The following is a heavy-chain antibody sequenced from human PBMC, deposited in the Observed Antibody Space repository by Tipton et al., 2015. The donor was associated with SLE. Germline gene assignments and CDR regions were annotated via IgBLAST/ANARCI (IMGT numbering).Heavy chain of an antibody. J-gene: IGHJ6*02. D-gene: IGHD6-13*01. V-gene: IGHV3-9*01. CDR3: AKDLGQATAVSYFFAMDV. Sequence: SLRLSCVVSGFTFDDYAMHWVRQAPGKGLEWVSGISWNGRSTVYSDSVKGRFSISRDNAKNSLYLQMNSLKTEDTALCFCAKDLGQATAVSYFFAMDVWGQGTTVTVSS. CDR2: ISWNGRST. CDR1: GFTFDDYA.